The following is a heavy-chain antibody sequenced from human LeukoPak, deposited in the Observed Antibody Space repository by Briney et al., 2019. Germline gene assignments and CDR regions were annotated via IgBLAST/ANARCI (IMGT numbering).Heavy chain of an antibody. Sequence: SETLSLTCTVSGGSISSFYWSWIRQPPGKGLEWIGITYRSGSTYYNPSLKSRVSISVGTFKNQCSLKLGSVTAADTAVYCCARRGRDKARLGYYYYMDVWGKGTTVTVSS. D-gene: IGHD6-19*01. V-gene: IGHV4-59*08. J-gene: IGHJ6*03. CDR3: ARRGRDKARLGYYYYMDV. CDR1: GGSISSFY. CDR2: TYRSGST.